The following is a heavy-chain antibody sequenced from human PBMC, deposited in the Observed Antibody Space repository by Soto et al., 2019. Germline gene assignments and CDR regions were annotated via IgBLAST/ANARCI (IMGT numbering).Heavy chain of an antibody. V-gene: IGHV1-69*13. Sequence: SVKVSCRASGGTFSSYAISWVRQAPGQGLEWMGGIIPIFGTANYAQKFQGRVTITADESTSTAYMELSSLRSEDTAVYYCARGPLEYYDSSGYFFSYYFDYWGQGTLVTVSS. CDR2: IIPIFGTA. CDR1: GGTFSSYA. CDR3: ARGPLEYYDSSGYFFSYYFDY. J-gene: IGHJ4*02. D-gene: IGHD3-22*01.